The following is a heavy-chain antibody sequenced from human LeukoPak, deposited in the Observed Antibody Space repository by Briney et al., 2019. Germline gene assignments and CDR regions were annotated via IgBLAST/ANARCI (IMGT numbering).Heavy chain of an antibody. V-gene: IGHV3-48*03. J-gene: IGHJ4*02. CDR2: ISDSGSTI. CDR3: ARVGFGFLPGGYFDY. Sequence: GGSLRLSCAASGFTFSTYEFIWVRQAPGKGLEWVSYISDSGSTIYYADSVKGRFTISRDNAKSSLYLQMNSLRAEDTAVYYCARVGFGFLPGGYFDYWGQGALVTVSS. D-gene: IGHD7-27*01. CDR1: GFTFSTYE.